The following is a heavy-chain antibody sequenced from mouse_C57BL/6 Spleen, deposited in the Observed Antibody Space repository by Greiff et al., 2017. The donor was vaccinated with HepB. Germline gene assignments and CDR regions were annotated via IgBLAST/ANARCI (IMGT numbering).Heavy chain of an antibody. D-gene: IGHD2-2*01. CDR2: ISSGGDYI. J-gene: IGHJ2*01. CDR3: TRGTSMVTTGGYLDY. Sequence: EVKLVESGEGLVKPGGSLKLSCAASGFTFSSYAMSWVRQTPEKRLEWVAYISSGGDYIYYADTVKGRFTISRDNARNTLYLQMCSLTSEDTAMYYCTRGTSMVTTGGYLDYWGQGTTLTVSS. CDR1: GFTFSSYA. V-gene: IGHV5-9-1*02.